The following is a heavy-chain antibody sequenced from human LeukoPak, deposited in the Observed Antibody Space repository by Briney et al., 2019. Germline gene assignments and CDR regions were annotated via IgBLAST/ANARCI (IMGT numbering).Heavy chain of an antibody. Sequence: SETLSLTCTVSGDSISSGDYYWSWIRQPAGKGLEWIGRIFSSGSTNYNPSLKRRVTRSVDTSKNQFSLKLSSVTAADTAVYFCARGPYSYDSSGAFDIWGQGTMVTVSS. V-gene: IGHV4-61*02. CDR3: ARGPYSYDSSGAFDI. D-gene: IGHD3-22*01. J-gene: IGHJ3*02. CDR2: IFSSGST. CDR1: GDSISSGDYY.